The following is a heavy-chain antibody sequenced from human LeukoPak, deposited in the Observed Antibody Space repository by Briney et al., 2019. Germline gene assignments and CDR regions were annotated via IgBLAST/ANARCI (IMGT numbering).Heavy chain of an antibody. J-gene: IGHJ4*02. V-gene: IGHV4-39*01. D-gene: IGHD5-18*01. CDR1: GGSISSSSYY. Sequence: SETLCLTCTVSGGSISSSSYYWGWIRQPPGKGLEWIGSIYYSGSTYYNPSLKSRVTISVDTSKNQFSLKLSSVTAADTAVYYCARLGDAAIPLYYFDYWGQGTLVTVSS. CDR3: ARLGDAAIPLYYFDY. CDR2: IYYSGST.